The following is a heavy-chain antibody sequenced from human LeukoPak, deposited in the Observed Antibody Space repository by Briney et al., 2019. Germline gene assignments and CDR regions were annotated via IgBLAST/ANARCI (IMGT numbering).Heavy chain of an antibody. D-gene: IGHD5-24*01. J-gene: IGHJ4*02. Sequence: SGGSLRLSCAASGFTFSSYAMSWVRQAPGKGLEWVSAISGSGGSTYYADSVKGRFTISRDNSKNTLYLQMNSLRAEDTAVYYCAKDLGGDGYNFHYWGQGTLVTVSS. CDR2: ISGSGGST. CDR1: GFTFSSYA. CDR3: AKDLGGDGYNFHY. V-gene: IGHV3-23*01.